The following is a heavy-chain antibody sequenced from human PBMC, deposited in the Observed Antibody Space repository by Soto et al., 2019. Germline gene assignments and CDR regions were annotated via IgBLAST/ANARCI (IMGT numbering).Heavy chain of an antibody. Sequence: PGGSLRLSCAASGFTFSSYAMSWVRQAPGKGLEWVSAISGSGGSTYYADSVKGRFTISRDNSKNTLYLQMNSLRAEDTAVYYCAKDTDYGDYEEDLNNWFDPWGQGTLVTVSS. CDR2: ISGSGGST. CDR3: AKDTDYGDYEEDLNNWFDP. D-gene: IGHD4-17*01. CDR1: GFTFSSYA. V-gene: IGHV3-23*01. J-gene: IGHJ5*02.